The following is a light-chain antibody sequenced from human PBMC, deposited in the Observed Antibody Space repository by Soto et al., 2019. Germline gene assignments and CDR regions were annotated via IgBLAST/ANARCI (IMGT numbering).Light chain of an antibody. Sequence: EIVMTQSPATLSVSPGERATLSCRASQSVSSNLACYQQNTGQAPRLLIHGAYTRATVTPARFSGGVEGTEFPLIISSLHYEYVAVYYWQQDYTWPKTFGQGTKVEIK. CDR3: QQDYTWPKT. CDR2: GAY. J-gene: IGKJ1*01. V-gene: IGKV3-15*01. CDR1: QSVSSN.